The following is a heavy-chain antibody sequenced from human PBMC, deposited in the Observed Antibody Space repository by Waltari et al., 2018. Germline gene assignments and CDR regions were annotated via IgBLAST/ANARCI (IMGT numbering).Heavy chain of an antibody. CDR1: GFTFGPHA. J-gene: IGHJ6*02. Sequence: EVQLVESGGGLVQPGRALRLSCTTSGFTFGPHALSWFRQAPGKGLEWVGFIRSKIYGGTADYAASVKGRFTVSRDDSKSIAYLQMDSLKTEDTAVYYCSRVSASGDGMDVWGQGTTVTVSS. D-gene: IGHD3-16*01. CDR2: IRSKIYGGTA. V-gene: IGHV3-49*03. CDR3: SRVSASGDGMDV.